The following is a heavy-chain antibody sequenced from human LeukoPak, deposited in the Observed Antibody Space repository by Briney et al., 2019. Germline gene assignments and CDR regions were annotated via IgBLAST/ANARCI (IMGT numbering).Heavy chain of an antibody. D-gene: IGHD3-10*01. CDR1: GGTFSSYA. CDR2: INPSGGST. V-gene: IGHV1-46*01. CDR3: ARDPRSGLDY. Sequence: ASVKVSCKASGGTFSSYAISWVRQAPGQGLEWMGIINPSGGSTSYAQKFQGRVTMTRDTSTSTVYMELSSLRSEDTAVYYCARDPRSGLDYWGQGTLVTVSS. J-gene: IGHJ4*02.